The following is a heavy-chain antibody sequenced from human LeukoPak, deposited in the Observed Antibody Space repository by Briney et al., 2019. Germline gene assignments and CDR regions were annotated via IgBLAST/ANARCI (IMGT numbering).Heavy chain of an antibody. Sequence: GGSLRLSCAASGFTFSDYYMTWIRQAPGKGLEWVSYISFSGSDIYYADSVKGRFTISRDNAKNSLYLQMNSLRAEDTAVYYCARAPTVLVGYCSSSSCQADYWGQGTLVTVSS. CDR2: ISFSGSDI. D-gene: IGHD2-2*01. J-gene: IGHJ4*02. CDR3: ARAPTVLVGYCSSSSCQADY. CDR1: GFTFSDYY. V-gene: IGHV3-11*01.